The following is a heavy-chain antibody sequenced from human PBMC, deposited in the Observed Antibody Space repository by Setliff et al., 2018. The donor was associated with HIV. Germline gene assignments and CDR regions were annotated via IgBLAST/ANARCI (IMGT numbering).Heavy chain of an antibody. CDR3: ARRKGGYGLDV. J-gene: IGHJ6*02. CDR2: FSVPGTT. V-gene: IGHV4-61*02. CDR1: GGSITSADYY. D-gene: IGHD3-16*01. Sequence: SETLSLTCTVSGGSITSADYYWTWIRQPAGKGLEWIGRFSVPGTTNYGPSFKSRLTIWVDMSKNQFSLKLTSVTAADTAVYYCARRKGGYGLDVWGQGTRSSSP.